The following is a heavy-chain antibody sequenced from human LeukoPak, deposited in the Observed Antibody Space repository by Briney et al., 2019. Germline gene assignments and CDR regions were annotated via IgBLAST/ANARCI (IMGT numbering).Heavy chain of an antibody. D-gene: IGHD6-13*01. Sequence: PAGSLRFYCTASAFTFSGYEMNWVRQAPGKGLEWVSYISSSGNSIYYADSVKGRFTISRDNAKNSLYLQMNSLRAEDMAVYYCARGRFGSCWGQGTLVTVSS. V-gene: IGHV3-48*03. CDR1: AFTFSGYE. J-gene: IGHJ1*01. CDR2: ISSSGNSI. CDR3: ARGRFGSC.